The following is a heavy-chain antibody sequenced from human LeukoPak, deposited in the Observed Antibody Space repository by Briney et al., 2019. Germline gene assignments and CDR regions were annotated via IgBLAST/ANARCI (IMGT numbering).Heavy chain of an antibody. Sequence: SETLSLTCTVSGGSISSYYWSWIRQPPGKGLEWIGYIYYSGSTNYNPSLKSRVTISVDTSKNQLSLKLSSVTAADTAVYYCARHRGYYYDSSGYDYWGQGTLVTVSS. D-gene: IGHD3-22*01. CDR3: ARHRGYYYDSSGYDY. CDR1: GGSISSYY. V-gene: IGHV4-59*01. J-gene: IGHJ4*02. CDR2: IYYSGST.